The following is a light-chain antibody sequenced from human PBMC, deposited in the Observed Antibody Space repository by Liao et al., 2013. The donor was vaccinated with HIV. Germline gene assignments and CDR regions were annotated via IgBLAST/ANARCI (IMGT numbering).Light chain of an antibody. V-gene: IGLV3-1*01. CDR1: KLGDKY. Sequence: SYELTQPPSVSVSPGQTASIICSGDKLGDKYACWYQQKPGQSPVVVIYQDNKRPSGIPERFSGSNSGNTATLTISGTQAMDEADYYCQAWDSSTYVVFGGGTKLTVL. CDR2: QDN. CDR3: QAWDSSTYVV. J-gene: IGLJ2*01.